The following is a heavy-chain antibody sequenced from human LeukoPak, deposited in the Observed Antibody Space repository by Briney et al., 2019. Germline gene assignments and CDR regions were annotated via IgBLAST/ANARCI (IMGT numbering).Heavy chain of an antibody. V-gene: IGHV3-15*01. Sequence: GGSLRLSXAASGFTFSNAWMSWVRQAPGKGLEWVGRIKSKTDGGTTDYAAPVKGRFTISRDDSKNTLYLQMNSLKTEDTAVYYCTTDTYYYDSSGYYFADYWGQGTLVTVSS. CDR2: IKSKTDGGTT. CDR3: TTDTYYYDSSGYYFADY. CDR1: GFTFSNAW. J-gene: IGHJ4*02. D-gene: IGHD3-22*01.